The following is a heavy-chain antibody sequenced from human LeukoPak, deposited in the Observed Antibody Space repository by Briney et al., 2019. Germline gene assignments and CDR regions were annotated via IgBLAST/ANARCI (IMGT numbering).Heavy chain of an antibody. CDR2: MNHSGST. CDR3: ARDKLGSTSWMGHGWFDP. V-gene: IGHV4-34*01. J-gene: IGHJ5*02. D-gene: IGHD2-2*01. Sequence: SETLSLTCAVYGGSFSGYYWSWIRQPPGKGLERTREMNHSGSTNYNPSLKSRVTISVDTSKNQFSLKLSSVTAADTAVYYCARDKLGSTSWMGHGWFDPWGQGTLVSVSS. CDR1: GGSFSGYY.